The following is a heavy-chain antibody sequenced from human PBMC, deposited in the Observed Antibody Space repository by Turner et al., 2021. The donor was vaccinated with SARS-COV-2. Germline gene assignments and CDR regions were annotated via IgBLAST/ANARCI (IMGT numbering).Heavy chain of an antibody. D-gene: IGHD2-15*01. V-gene: IGHV4-39*02. CDR2: IYYSGST. CDR3: AGEVVAVTRPYQYGMDV. CDR1: GGSISSSSYY. J-gene: IGHJ6*02. Sequence: QLQLQESGPGLVKPSETLSLTCTVSGGSISSSSYYWGWIRQPPGKGLEWIGSIYYSGSTYYNPSLESRVTISVDTSKNQFSLKLSSVTAADTAVYYCAGEVVAVTRPYQYGMDVWGQGTTVTVSS.